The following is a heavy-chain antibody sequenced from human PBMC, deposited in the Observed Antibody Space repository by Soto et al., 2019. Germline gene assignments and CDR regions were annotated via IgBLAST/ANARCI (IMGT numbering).Heavy chain of an antibody. J-gene: IGHJ4*02. CDR1: GFTFSSYA. V-gene: IGHV3-23*01. D-gene: IGHD2-21*02. Sequence: EVQLLESGGGLVQPGGSLRLSCAASGFTFSSYAMRWARQAPGKGLEWVSDISGSGDSRHHADSVKGRFTISRDNSKNTLYLQMNSLRAEDTAVYYCARDWRLDYWGQGTLVTVSS. CDR2: ISGSGDSR. CDR3: ARDWRLDY.